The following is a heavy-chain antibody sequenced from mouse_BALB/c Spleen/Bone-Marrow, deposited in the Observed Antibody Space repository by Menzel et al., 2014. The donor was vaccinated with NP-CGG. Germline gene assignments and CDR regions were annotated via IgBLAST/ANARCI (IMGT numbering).Heavy chain of an antibody. D-gene: IGHD2-4*01. CDR3: ARVMITTRAMDY. CDR2: IYPGGGYT. J-gene: IGHJ4*01. Sequence: QVQLQQSGAELVRPGTSVKISCKASGYTFTNYWLGWVKQRPGHGLEWIGDIYPGGGYTDYNEKFKDKATLTADTSSSTAYMQLSSLTSEDSAVYFCARVMITTRAMDYWGQGTSVTVSS. CDR1: GYTFTNYW. V-gene: IGHV1-63*02.